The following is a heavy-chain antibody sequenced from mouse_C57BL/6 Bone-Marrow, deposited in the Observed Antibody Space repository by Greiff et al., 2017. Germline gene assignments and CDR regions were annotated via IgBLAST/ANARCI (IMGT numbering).Heavy chain of an antibody. CDR2: IDPENGDT. CDR3: TTRVSFYAMDY. V-gene: IGHV14-4*01. CDR1: GFNIKDDY. Sequence: EVKLLESGAELVRPGASVKLSCTASGFNIKDDYMHWVKQRPEQGLEWIGWIDPENGDTEYASKFQGKVTITADTSSNTAYLQLSSLTSEDTAVYYCTTRVSFYAMDYWGQGTSVTVSS. J-gene: IGHJ4*01.